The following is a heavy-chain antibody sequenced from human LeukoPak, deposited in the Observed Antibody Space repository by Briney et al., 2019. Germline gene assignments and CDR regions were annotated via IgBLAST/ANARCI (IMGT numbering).Heavy chain of an antibody. CDR1: GDSINRSSYY. D-gene: IGHD3-22*01. CDR2: IYYSGTT. CDR3: ARSNRYYYDNSGSLYYFDY. V-gene: IGHV4-39*07. J-gene: IGHJ4*02. Sequence: SETLSLTCTVSGDSINRSSYYRGWIRQPPGKGLEWIGSIYYSGTTYYKPSLTSRVTISVDTSKNQFSLKLSSVTAADTAVYYCARSNRYYYDNSGSLYYFDYWGQGTLVTVSS.